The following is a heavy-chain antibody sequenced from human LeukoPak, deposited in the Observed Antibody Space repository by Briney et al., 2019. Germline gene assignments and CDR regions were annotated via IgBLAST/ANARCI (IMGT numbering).Heavy chain of an antibody. J-gene: IGHJ3*02. CDR2: INWNGGST. CDR1: GFTFDDYG. CDR3: ARVLGTMIVVVPNAFDI. D-gene: IGHD3-22*01. Sequence: GGSLRLSCAASGFTFDDYGVSWVRQAPGKGLEWVSGINWNGGSTGYADSVKGRFTISRDNAKNSLYLQMNSLRAEDTALYYCARVLGTMIVVVPNAFDIWGQGTMVTVSS. V-gene: IGHV3-20*04.